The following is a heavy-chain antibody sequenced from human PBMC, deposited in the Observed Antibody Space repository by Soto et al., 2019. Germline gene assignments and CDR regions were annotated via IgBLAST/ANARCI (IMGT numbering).Heavy chain of an antibody. CDR3: AKDQAAAGTISRYFQH. J-gene: IGHJ1*01. CDR2: ISGGGGST. V-gene: IGHV3-23*01. D-gene: IGHD6-13*01. Sequence: EVQLLESGGGLVQPGGSLRLSCADSGFTFSRYALTWVRQAPGKGLEWVSAISGGGGSTYYADSVKGRFTISRDNSKNTLYLQMSSLRAEDTAVYYCAKDQAAAGTISRYFQHWGQGTLAIVSS. CDR1: GFTFSRYA.